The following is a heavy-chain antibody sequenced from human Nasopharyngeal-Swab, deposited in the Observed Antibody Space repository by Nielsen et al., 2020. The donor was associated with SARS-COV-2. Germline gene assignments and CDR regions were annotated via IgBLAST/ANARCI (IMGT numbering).Heavy chain of an antibody. CDR3: ARMGRDSSGYSYYYYGMDV. Sequence: GGSLRLSCAASGFTFSSYEMNWARQAPGKGLEWVSYISSSGSTIYYADSVKGRFTISRDNAKNSLYLQMNSLRAEDTAVYYCARMGRDSSGYSYYYYGMDVWGQGTTVTVSS. V-gene: IGHV3-48*03. D-gene: IGHD3-22*01. CDR2: ISSSGSTI. J-gene: IGHJ6*02. CDR1: GFTFSSYE.